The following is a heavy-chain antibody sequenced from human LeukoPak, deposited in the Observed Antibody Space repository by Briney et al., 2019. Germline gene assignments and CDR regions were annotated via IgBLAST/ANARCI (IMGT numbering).Heavy chain of an antibody. V-gene: IGHV3-30*04. J-gene: IGHJ4*02. CDR3: ARDPGYSYGLDY. D-gene: IGHD5-18*01. CDR2: IFYDGSTK. CDR1: GFTFSNYA. Sequence: GGSLRLSCAASGFTFSNYAMHWVRQAPGKGLEWVAVIFYDGSTKYYADSVKGRFTISRDNAKNSLYLQMNSLRAEDTAVYYCARDPGYSYGLDYWGQGTLVTVSS.